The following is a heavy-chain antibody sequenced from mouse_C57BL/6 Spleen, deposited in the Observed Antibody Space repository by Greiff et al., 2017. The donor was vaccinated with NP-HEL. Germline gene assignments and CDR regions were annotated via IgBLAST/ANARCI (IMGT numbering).Heavy chain of an antibody. V-gene: IGHV1-9*01. J-gene: IGHJ3*01. D-gene: IGHD1-1*01. CDR1: GYTFTGYW. CDR3: ARQNYGSSYGFAY. CDR2: ILPGSGST. Sequence: VQLQQSGAELMKPGASVKLSCKATGYTFTGYWIEWVKQRPGHGLEWIGEILPGSGSTNYNEKFKGNATFTADTSSNTAYMQLSSLTTEDSAIYYCARQNYGSSYGFAYWGQGTLVTVSA.